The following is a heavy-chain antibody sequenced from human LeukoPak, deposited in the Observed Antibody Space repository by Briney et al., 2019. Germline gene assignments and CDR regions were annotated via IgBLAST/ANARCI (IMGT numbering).Heavy chain of an antibody. CDR2: IYYSGST. J-gene: IGHJ5*02. CDR3: ARRRGTSCYTATKVNCGKNWFDP. Sequence: SETLSLTCTVSGGSISSSTYYWGWIRQPPGKGLEWIGYIYYSGSTNYNPSLKSRVTISVDTSKNQFSLKLSSVTAADTAVYYCARRRGTSCYTATKVNCGKNWFDPWGQGTLVVVSS. CDR1: GGSISSSTYY. V-gene: IGHV4-61*05. D-gene: IGHD2-2*02.